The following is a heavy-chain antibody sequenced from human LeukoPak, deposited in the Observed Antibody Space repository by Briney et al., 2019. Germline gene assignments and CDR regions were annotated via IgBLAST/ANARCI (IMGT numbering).Heavy chain of an antibody. J-gene: IGHJ4*02. Sequence: GGSLRLSCAASGFTFSSYSMNWVRQAPGKGLEWVSYISSSSSTIYYADSVKGRFTISRDNAKNSLYLQMNSLRAEDTAVYYCATDPRRWELQGVDYWGQGTLVTVSS. V-gene: IGHV3-48*04. CDR3: ATDPRRWELQGVDY. CDR1: GFTFSSYS. CDR2: ISSSSSTI. D-gene: IGHD1-26*01.